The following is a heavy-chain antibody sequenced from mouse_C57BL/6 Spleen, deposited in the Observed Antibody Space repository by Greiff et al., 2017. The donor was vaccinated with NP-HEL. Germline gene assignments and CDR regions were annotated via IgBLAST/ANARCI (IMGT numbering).Heavy chain of an antibody. CDR3: ARGTTALDY. CDR1: GYSITSGYY. J-gene: IGHJ2*01. V-gene: IGHV3-6*01. D-gene: IGHD1-2*01. CDR2: ISYDGSN. Sequence: EVQRVESGPGLVKPSQSLSLTCSVTGYSITSGYYWNWIRQFPGNKLEWMGYISYDGSNNYNPSLKNRISITRDTSKNQFFLKLNSVTTEDTATYYCARGTTALDYWGQGTTLTVSS.